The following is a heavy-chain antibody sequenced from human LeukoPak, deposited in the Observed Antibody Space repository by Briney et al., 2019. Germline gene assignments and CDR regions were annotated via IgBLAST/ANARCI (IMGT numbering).Heavy chain of an antibody. CDR2: IRPDGSEK. CDR1: GFTFSSYA. D-gene: IGHD3-3*01. J-gene: IGHJ5*02. V-gene: IGHV3-7*01. Sequence: PGGSLRLSCAASGFTFSSYAMSWVRQAPGKGLEWVADIRPDGSEKYYVDSVKGRFTISRDNAKNSLYLQMNSLRAEDTAVYYCARIFSVSGRAFDPWGQGTLVTVSS. CDR3: ARIFSVSGRAFDP.